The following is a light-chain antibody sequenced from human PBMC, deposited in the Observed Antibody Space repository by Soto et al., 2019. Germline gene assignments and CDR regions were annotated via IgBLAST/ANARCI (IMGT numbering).Light chain of an antibody. CDR1: SMDVGGYNY. CDR3: SSYTTSSTYV. CDR2: EVS. Sequence: QSALTQPASVSGSPGQSITISCTGTSMDVGGYNYVSWYQQHPGKAPKLMIYEVSNRPSGVSSRFSGSKSGNTASLTISGLQAEDEADYYCSSYTTSSTYVLGNGTKLTVL. V-gene: IGLV2-14*01. J-gene: IGLJ1*01.